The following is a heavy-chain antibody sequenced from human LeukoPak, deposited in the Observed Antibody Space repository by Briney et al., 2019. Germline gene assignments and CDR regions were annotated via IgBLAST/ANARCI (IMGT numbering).Heavy chain of an antibody. CDR1: GGTFSSYA. Sequence: ASVKVSCKASGGTFSSYAISWVRQAPGQGLEWMGGIIPIFGTANYAQKFQGRVTITTDGSTSTAYMELSSLRSEDTAVYYCARAKNYYDSSGYWLDYWGQGTLVTVSS. J-gene: IGHJ4*02. V-gene: IGHV1-69*05. CDR2: IIPIFGTA. CDR3: ARAKNYYDSSGYWLDY. D-gene: IGHD3-22*01.